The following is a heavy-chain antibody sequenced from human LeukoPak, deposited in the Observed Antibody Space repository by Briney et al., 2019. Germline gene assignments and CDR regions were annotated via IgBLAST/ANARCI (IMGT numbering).Heavy chain of an antibody. CDR3: ASPVVPAAISDY. J-gene: IGHJ4*02. D-gene: IGHD2-2*01. Sequence: PGGSLRLSCAASGFTFSSYSMNWVRQAPGKGLEWVSSISSSSSYIYYADSVKGRFTISRDNAKNSLYLQMNSLRAEDTAVYYCASPVVPAAISDYWGQGTLVTVSS. V-gene: IGHV3-21*01. CDR2: ISSSSSYI. CDR1: GFTFSSYS.